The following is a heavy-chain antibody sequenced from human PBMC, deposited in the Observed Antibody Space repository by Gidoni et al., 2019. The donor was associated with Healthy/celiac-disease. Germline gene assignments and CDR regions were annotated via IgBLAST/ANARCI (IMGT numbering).Heavy chain of an antibody. CDR1: GGSISSRCYY. V-gene: IGHV4-39*01. J-gene: IGHJ1*01. Sequence: QLQLQASGPGLVKPSETLSPTSTVSGGSISSRCYYWGRRRQPPGKGLEWIGSIYYSGSTYYNPSLKSRVTISVDTSKNQFSLKLSSVTAADTAVYYCARHFPDSGDSSGWYLGGEYFQHWGQGTLVTVSS. CDR3: ARHFPDSGDSSGWYLGGEYFQH. CDR2: IYYSGST. D-gene: IGHD6-19*01.